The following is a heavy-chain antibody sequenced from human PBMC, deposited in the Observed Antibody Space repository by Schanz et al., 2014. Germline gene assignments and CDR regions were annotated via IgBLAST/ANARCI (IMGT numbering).Heavy chain of an antibody. CDR3: AKDAENTAMITDYFDY. CDR1: GFTFSAYA. CDR2: ISGRDGST. D-gene: IGHD5-18*01. V-gene: IGHV3-23*04. Sequence: EVQLVESGGGLVQPGGSLRLSCAASGFTFSAYAMTWVRQIPGKGLEWVSAISGRDGSTYYADSVRGRFTISRDNSKTTVYLQMNSLRAEDTAAYYCAKDAENTAMITDYFDYWGQGTLVTVSS. J-gene: IGHJ4*02.